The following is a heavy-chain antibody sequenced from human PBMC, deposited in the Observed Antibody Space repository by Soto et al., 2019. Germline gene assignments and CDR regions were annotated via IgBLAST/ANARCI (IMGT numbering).Heavy chain of an antibody. D-gene: IGHD3-16*02. CDR1: EFTFTYAW. CDR2: IKSKTDGGTT. CDR3: TSLYYGH. J-gene: IGHJ4*02. Sequence: GGSLRLSCAASEFTFTYAWMSWVRQAPGKGLEWVGRIKSKTDGGTTDYAAPVKGRFTVSRDESQNTLYLQMNSLKTEDTAVYYCTSLYYGHWGQGTLVTVSS. V-gene: IGHV3-15*01.